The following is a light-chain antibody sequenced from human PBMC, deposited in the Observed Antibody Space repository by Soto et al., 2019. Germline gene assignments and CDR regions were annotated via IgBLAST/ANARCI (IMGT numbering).Light chain of an antibody. V-gene: IGLV2-11*01. CDR1: NSDVGAYDY. Sequence: QSALTQPRSVSGSPGQSVIISCTGTNSDVGAYDYVSWYQQHPGKAPKLIIYDVTKRPSAVPDRFSASKSGNTASLTISGLQAEDEAEYYCCSYAGSNTGVFGGGTQLTVL. CDR2: DVT. CDR3: CSYAGSNTGV. J-gene: IGLJ7*01.